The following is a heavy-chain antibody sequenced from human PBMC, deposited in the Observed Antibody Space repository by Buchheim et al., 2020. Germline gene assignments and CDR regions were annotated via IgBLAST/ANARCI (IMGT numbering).Heavy chain of an antibody. Sequence: QVQLVESGGGVVQPGRSLRLSCAASGFTFSSYGMHWVRQAPGKGLEWVAVISYDGSNKYYADSVKGRFTISRDNSKNTLYRQMNSLRAEDTAVYYCASWLVRRSFDYWGQGTL. J-gene: IGHJ4*02. CDR2: ISYDGSNK. D-gene: IGHD6-19*01. V-gene: IGHV3-30*03. CDR1: GFTFSSYG. CDR3: ASWLVRRSFDY.